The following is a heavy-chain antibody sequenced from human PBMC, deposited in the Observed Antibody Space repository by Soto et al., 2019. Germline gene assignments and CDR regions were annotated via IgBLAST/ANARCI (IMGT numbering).Heavy chain of an antibody. CDR3: ARVVSSGWSPDY. CDR1: GASITAQY. D-gene: IGHD6-19*01. Sequence: ETLSLPCTVPGASITAQYSIWIPWPRWEGMEWMGYISYSESTTYNNNPCLKSRVTISVDTSKNQFSLRLSSVTVADTAVYYCARVVSSGWSPDYWGQGTLVTVSS. J-gene: IGHJ4*02. CDR2: ISYSEST. V-gene: IGHV4-59*11.